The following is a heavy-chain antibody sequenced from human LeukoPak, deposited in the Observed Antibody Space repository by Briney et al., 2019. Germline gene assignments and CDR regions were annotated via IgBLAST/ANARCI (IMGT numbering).Heavy chain of an antibody. CDR1: GGSISSSSYY. V-gene: IGHV4-39*07. CDR3: SGGGYGDYEFDY. D-gene: IGHD4-17*01. J-gene: IGHJ4*02. CDR2: INHSGST. Sequence: SETLSLTCTVSGGSISSSSYYWSWIRQPPGKGLEWIGEINHSGSTNYNPSLKSRVTISVDTSKNQFSLKLSSVTAADTAVYYCSGGGYGDYEFDYWGQGTLVTVSS.